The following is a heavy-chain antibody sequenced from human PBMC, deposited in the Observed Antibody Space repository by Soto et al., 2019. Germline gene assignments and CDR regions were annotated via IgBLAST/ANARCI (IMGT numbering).Heavy chain of an antibody. Sequence: GESLKISCKGSGYIFARYWIAWVRQMPGKGLEWMGIIYPDDSDTRYSPSFQGQVTISADKSISTAYLQWSSLKASDTAMFYRARLYGDGNWFDYWGQGTLVTVSS. J-gene: IGHJ5*01. CDR2: IYPDDSDT. CDR1: GYIFARYW. D-gene: IGHD4-17*01. V-gene: IGHV5-51*01. CDR3: ARLYGDGNWFDY.